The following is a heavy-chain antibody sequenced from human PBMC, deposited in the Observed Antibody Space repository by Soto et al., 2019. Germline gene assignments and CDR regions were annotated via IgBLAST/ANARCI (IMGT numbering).Heavy chain of an antibody. CDR3: AKDLYRDIVVVVAATLPGDY. CDR1: GFTFSSYG. V-gene: IGHV3-30*18. J-gene: IGHJ4*02. D-gene: IGHD2-15*01. CDR2: ISYDGSNK. Sequence: GGSLRLSCAASGFTFSSYGMHWVRQAPGKGLEWVAVISYDGSNKYYADSVKGRFTISRDNSKNTLYLQMNSLRAEDTAVYYCAKDLYRDIVVVVAATLPGDYWGQGTLVTVSS.